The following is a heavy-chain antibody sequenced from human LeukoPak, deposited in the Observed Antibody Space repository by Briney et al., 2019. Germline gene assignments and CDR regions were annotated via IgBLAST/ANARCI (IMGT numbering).Heavy chain of an antibody. Sequence: PSETLSLTCAVYGGSFSGYYWSWIRQPPGKGLEWIGYIYYSGGTNYNPSLKSRVTISVDTSKNQFSLKLSSVTAADTAVYYCARADYDSSGYAFDIWGQGTMVTVSS. V-gene: IGHV4-59*01. CDR2: IYYSGGT. J-gene: IGHJ3*02. CDR1: GGSFSGYY. CDR3: ARADYDSSGYAFDI. D-gene: IGHD3-22*01.